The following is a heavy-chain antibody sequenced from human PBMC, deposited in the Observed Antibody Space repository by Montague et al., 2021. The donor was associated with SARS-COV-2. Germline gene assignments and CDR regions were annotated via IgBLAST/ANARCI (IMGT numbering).Heavy chain of an antibody. Sequence: SETLSLTCAVYGGSLSGYYWCWIRQPPAKGLEWIGEINHSGSTNYNPSLNSRVTISLDTSKNQFSLKLTSVSAADTATYYCASGIYSSGSYYNRYYYGLDIWGPGTTVIVSS. CDR3: ASGIYSSGSYYNRYYYGLDI. D-gene: IGHD3-10*01. J-gene: IGHJ6*02. CDR1: GGSLSGYY. V-gene: IGHV4-34*01. CDR2: INHSGST.